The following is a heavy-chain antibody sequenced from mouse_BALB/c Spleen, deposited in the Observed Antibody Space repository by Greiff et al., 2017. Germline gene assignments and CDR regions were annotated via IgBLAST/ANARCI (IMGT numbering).Heavy chain of an antibody. CDR2: ISSGGST. V-gene: IGHV5-6-5*01. CDR1: GFTFSSYA. CDR3: ARRVDYYGSSYYFDY. Sequence: EVKLMESGGGLVKPGGSLKLSCAASGFTFSSYAMSWVRQTPEKRLEWVASISSGGSTYYPDSVKGRFTISRDNARNILYLQMSSLRSEDTAMYYCARRVDYYGSSYYFDYWGQGTTLTVSS. D-gene: IGHD1-1*01. J-gene: IGHJ2*01.